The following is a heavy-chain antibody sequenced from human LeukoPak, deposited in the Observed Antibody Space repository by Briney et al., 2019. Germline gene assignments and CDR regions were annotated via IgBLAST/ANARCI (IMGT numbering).Heavy chain of an antibody. CDR1: GFTFDDYA. J-gene: IGHJ4*02. Sequence: PGRSLRLSCAASGFTFDDYAMHWVRQAPGKGLEWVSGISWNSGSIGYADSVKGRFTISRDNAKNSLYLQMNSLRAEDTALYYCAKGVKYSSPGIIDYWGQGTLVTVSS. D-gene: IGHD6-13*01. CDR2: ISWNSGSI. V-gene: IGHV3-9*01. CDR3: AKGVKYSSPGIIDY.